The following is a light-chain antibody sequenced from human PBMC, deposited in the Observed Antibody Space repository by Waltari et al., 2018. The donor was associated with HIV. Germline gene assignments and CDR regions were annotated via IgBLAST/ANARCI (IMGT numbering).Light chain of an antibody. V-gene: IGLV2-11*01. CDR3: CSYAASYIYV. Sequence: QSALTQPRSVSGSPGQSVTISCAGSSSDVGRYDYVSWSQQLPGHAPKVIIYDVTKRPSGVPDRFSGSKSGNTAFLTISGLQAEDEADYYCCSYAASYIYVFGVGTKVTVL. J-gene: IGLJ1*01. CDR2: DVT. CDR1: SSDVGRYDY.